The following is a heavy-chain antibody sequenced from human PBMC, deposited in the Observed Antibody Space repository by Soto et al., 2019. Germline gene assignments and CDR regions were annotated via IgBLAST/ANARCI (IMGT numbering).Heavy chain of an antibody. D-gene: IGHD5-12*01. V-gene: IGHV3-11*01. J-gene: IGHJ4*02. CDR1: GFTLSDYY. CDR2: ISSSSATV. Sequence: QVQLVESGGGLVEPGGSLRLSCAASGFTLSDYYMSWVRQAPGKGLEWLSYISSSSATVYYVDSVKGRFTTSRDNAKNSLYLRMDSLRVEDTAVYYCARDGVLATGPIEYWGQGAQVTVSS. CDR3: ARDGVLATGPIEY.